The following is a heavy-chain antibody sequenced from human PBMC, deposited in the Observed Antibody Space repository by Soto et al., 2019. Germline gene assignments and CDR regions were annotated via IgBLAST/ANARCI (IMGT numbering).Heavy chain of an antibody. CDR3: ATSYNWNYRELFDY. CDR1: GYTLTELS. CDR2: FDPEDGET. D-gene: IGHD1-7*01. V-gene: IGHV1-24*01. J-gene: IGHJ4*02. Sequence: ASVKVSCKVSGYTLTELSMHWVRQAPGKGLEWMGGFDPEDGETIYAQKFQGRVTMTEDTSTDTAYMELSSLRSEDTAVYYCATSYNWNYRELFDYWGQGTLVTVSS.